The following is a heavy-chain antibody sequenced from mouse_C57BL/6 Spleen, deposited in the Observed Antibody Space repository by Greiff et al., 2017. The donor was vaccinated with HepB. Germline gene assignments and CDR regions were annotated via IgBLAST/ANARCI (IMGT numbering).Heavy chain of an antibody. CDR2: IYPGSGST. J-gene: IGHJ4*01. Sequence: QVQLQQPGAELVKPGASVKMSCKASGYTFTSYWITWVKQRPGQGLEWIGDIYPGSGSTNYNEKFKSKATLTVDTSSCTAYMQLSSLTSEDSAVYYCARWDGNYEEGAMDYWGQGTSVTVSS. CDR3: ARWDGNYEEGAMDY. D-gene: IGHD2-1*01. V-gene: IGHV1-55*01. CDR1: GYTFTSYW.